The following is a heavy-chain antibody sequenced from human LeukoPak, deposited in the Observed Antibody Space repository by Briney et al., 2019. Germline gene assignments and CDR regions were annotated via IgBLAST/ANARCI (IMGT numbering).Heavy chain of an antibody. CDR3: ARENGIVVAGFDY. V-gene: IGHV3-48*02. CDR2: ISSSSSTM. CDR1: GFTFSSYN. Sequence: PGGSLRLSCAASGFTFSSYNMNWVRQAPWKGLEWVSSISSSSSTMYHADSVKGRLTISRDHAKKSLYLQMNSLRDEDTAVYYCARENGIVVAGFDYWGQGTQVTVSS. D-gene: IGHD6-19*01. J-gene: IGHJ4*02.